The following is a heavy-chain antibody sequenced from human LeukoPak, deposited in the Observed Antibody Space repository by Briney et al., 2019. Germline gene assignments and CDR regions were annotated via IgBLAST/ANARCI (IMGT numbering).Heavy chain of an antibody. J-gene: IGHJ4*02. D-gene: IGHD3-3*01. V-gene: IGHV4-38-2*02. Sequence: SETLSLTCTVSGYSMSSGYYWGWIRQPPERGLEWIGSMYHTGSTYYNPSLKSRVTISVDTSKNQFYLKLSSVTAADTAVYYCARVGDFWSGFYLDYWGQGTLVTVSS. CDR2: MYHTGST. CDR3: ARVGDFWSGFYLDY. CDR1: GYSMSSGYY.